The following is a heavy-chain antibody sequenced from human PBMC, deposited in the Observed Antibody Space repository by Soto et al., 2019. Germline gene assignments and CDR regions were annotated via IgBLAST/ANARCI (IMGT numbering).Heavy chain of an antibody. CDR2: IYYSGST. D-gene: IGHD2-15*01. J-gene: IGHJ5*02. CDR3: ARHPYYCSGGSCYSNWFDP. V-gene: IGHV4-39*01. Sequence: SETLSLTCTVSGGSISSSSYYWGWIRQPPGKGLEWIGSIYYSGSTYYNPSLKSRVTISVDTSKNQFSLKLSSVTAADTAVYYCARHPYYCSGGSCYSNWFDPWGQGTLVTVSS. CDR1: GGSISSSSYY.